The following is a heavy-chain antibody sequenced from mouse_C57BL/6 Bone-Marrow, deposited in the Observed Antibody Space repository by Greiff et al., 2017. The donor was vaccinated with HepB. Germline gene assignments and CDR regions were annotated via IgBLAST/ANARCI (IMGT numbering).Heavy chain of an antibody. D-gene: IGHD1-1*01. CDR3: ARGCGSSYYWYFDV. J-gene: IGHJ1*03. V-gene: IGHV1-26*01. CDR2: INPNNGGT. CDR1: GYTFTDYY. Sequence: EVQLQQSGPELVKPGASVKISCKASGYTFTDYYMNWVKQSHGKSLEWIGDINPNNGGTSYNQKFKGKATLTVDKSSSTAYMELRSLTSEDSAVYYCARGCGSSYYWYFDVWGTGTTVTVSS.